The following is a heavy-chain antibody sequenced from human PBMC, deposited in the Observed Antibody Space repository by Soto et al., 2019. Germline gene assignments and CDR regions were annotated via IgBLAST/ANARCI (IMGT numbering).Heavy chain of an antibody. CDR2: IYYSGST. V-gene: IGHV4-59*01. Sequence: QVQLQESGPGLVKPSETLSLTCTVSGGSISSYYWSWIRQPPGKGLEWIGYIYYSGSTNYNPSLKSRVTISVDTSKNQFSLKLSSVTAAETAVYYCASGIAAAGTYYYYMDVWGKGTTVTVSS. D-gene: IGHD6-13*01. CDR3: ASGIAAAGTYYYYMDV. CDR1: GGSISSYY. J-gene: IGHJ6*03.